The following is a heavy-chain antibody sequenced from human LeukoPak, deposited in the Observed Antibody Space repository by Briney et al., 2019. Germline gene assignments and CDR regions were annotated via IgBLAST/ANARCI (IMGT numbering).Heavy chain of an antibody. Sequence: GASVKVSCKASGYTFTCYGISWVRQAPGQGLEWMGWISAYNGNTNYAQKLQGRVTMTTDTSTSTAYMELRSLRSDDTAVYYCAYTSSGYYYGFLGWFDPWGQGTLVTVSS. J-gene: IGHJ5*02. CDR2: ISAYNGNT. D-gene: IGHD3-22*01. CDR1: GYTFTCYG. V-gene: IGHV1-18*01. CDR3: AYTSSGYYYGFLGWFDP.